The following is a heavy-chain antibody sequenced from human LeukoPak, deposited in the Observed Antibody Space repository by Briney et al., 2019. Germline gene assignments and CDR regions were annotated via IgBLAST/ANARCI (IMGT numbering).Heavy chain of an antibody. CDR2: IPYDGSNK. Sequence: GGSLRLSCAASGFTFSSYAMHWVRQAPGKGLEWVAVIPYDGSNKYYADSVKGRFTISRDNSKNTLYLQMNSLRAEDTAVYYCASGRQLGYWGQGTLVTVSS. CDR1: GFTFSSYA. V-gene: IGHV3-30-3*01. CDR3: ASGRQLGY. J-gene: IGHJ4*02. D-gene: IGHD6-13*01.